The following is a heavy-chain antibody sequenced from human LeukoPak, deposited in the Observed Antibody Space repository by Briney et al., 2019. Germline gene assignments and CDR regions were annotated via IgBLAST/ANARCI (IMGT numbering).Heavy chain of an antibody. J-gene: IGHJ4*02. CDR3: AREFGHCYGDNCFYFFDT. CDR2: INPYNGDT. Sequence: ASVKVSCKASGYTFTTYGISWVRQAPGQGLEWMGWINPYNGDTNYAQKLQGRVTMTADTSTNTAYMELRSLRFDDTAVYYCAREFGHCYGDNCFYFFDTWGQGFRVTVSS. D-gene: IGHD4-23*01. CDR1: GYTFTTYG. V-gene: IGHV1-18*01.